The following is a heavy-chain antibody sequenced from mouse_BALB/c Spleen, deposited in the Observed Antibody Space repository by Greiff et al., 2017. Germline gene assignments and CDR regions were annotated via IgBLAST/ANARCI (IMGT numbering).Heavy chain of an antibody. V-gene: IGHV8-12*01. Sequence: QVTLKVSGPGILQPSQTLSLTCSFSGFSLSTSGMGVSWIRQPSGKGLEWLAHIYWDDDKRYNPSLKSRLTISKDTSSNQVFLKITSVDTADTATYYCARRRDYEGYYAMDYWGQGTSVTVSS. J-gene: IGHJ4*01. CDR2: IYWDDDK. CDR1: GFSLSTSGMG. D-gene: IGHD2-4*01. CDR3: ARRRDYEGYYAMDY.